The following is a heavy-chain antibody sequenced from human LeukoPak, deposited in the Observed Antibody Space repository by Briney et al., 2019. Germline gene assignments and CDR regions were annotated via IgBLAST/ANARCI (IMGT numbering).Heavy chain of an antibody. CDR3: ARVRDGGAFDI. V-gene: IGHV4-59*01. Sequence: PSETLSLTCTVSGGSISSYYWSWIRQPPGKGLEWIGYIYYSGSTNYNPSLKSRVTITVDTPKNQFSLKLSSVTAADTAVYYCARVRDGGAFDIWGQGTMVTVSS. CDR2: IYYSGST. J-gene: IGHJ3*02. CDR1: GGSISSYY.